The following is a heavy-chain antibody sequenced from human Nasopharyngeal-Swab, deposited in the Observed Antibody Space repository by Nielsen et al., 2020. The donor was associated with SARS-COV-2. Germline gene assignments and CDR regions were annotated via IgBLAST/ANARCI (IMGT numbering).Heavy chain of an antibody. CDR2: IYHSGST. J-gene: IGHJ3*01. V-gene: IGHV4-4*02. D-gene: IGHD2-8*01. Sequence: SETLSLTCAVSGGSISSSNWWSWVRQPPGKGLEWIGEIYHSGSTNYNPSLTSRVTISVDKSKNQFSLKLRSVTAADTAVFYSARHMLGGPTAFDVWGQGTVVTVSS. CDR3: ARHMLGGPTAFDV. CDR1: GGSISSSNW.